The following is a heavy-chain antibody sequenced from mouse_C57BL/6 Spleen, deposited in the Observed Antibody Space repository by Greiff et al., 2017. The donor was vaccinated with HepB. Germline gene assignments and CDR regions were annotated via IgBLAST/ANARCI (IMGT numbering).Heavy chain of an antibody. CDR3: ARRPPPGTGAMDY. V-gene: IGHV1-76*01. CDR2: IYPGSGNT. J-gene: IGHJ4*01. D-gene: IGHD4-1*01. CDR1: GYTFTDYY. Sequence: VKLQESGAELVRPGASVKLSCKASGYTFTDYYINWVKQRPGQGLEWIARIYPGSGNTYYNEKFKGKATLTAETSSSTAYMQLSSLTSEDSAVYYCARRPPPGTGAMDYWGQGTSVTVSS.